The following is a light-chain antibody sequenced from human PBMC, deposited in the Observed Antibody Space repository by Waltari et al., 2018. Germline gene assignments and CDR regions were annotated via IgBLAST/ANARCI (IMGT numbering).Light chain of an antibody. CDR1: NLGDQH. V-gene: IGLV3-1*01. CDR3: QAWDSTTGV. CDR2: QSN. J-gene: IGLJ3*02. Sequence: SFELTQPPSLSVSPGQTATITCSGDNLGDQHASWYQQKPGQSTVLVIYQSNKRPSGIPERFSGSNSGSTATLTVSVTLAMDEADYYCQAWDSTTGVFGGGTKLTVL.